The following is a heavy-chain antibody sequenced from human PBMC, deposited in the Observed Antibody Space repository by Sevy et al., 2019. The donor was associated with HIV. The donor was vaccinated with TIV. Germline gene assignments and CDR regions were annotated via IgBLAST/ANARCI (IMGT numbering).Heavy chain of an antibody. CDR3: ARSNPYYDFWSGYMTSGYFDF. V-gene: IGHV4-39*01. CDR1: GDSISSSSYY. J-gene: IGHJ4*02. CDR2: ISYSGNT. Sequence: QSQTLSLTCIVSGDSISSSSYYWGWIRQPPGKGLEWIASISYSGNTYYNPSLKSRTTMSIDTSKNQFFLTLNSVTAPDAAVYYCARSNPYYDFWSGYMTSGYFDFWGPGTLVTVSS. D-gene: IGHD3-3*01.